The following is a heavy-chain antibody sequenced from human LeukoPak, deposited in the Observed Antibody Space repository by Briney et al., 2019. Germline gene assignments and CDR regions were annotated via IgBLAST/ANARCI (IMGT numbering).Heavy chain of an antibody. V-gene: IGHV7-4-1*02. CDR1: GYSFADYY. J-gene: IGHJ4*02. Sequence: ASVKVSCKASGYSFADYYMHWVRQAPGQGLEWMGWINTNTGNPTYAQGFTGRFVFSLDTSVSTAYLQISSLKAEDTAVYYCARDLYGSGSLFDYWGQGTLVTVSS. CDR3: ARDLYGSGSLFDY. CDR2: INTNTGNP. D-gene: IGHD3-10*01.